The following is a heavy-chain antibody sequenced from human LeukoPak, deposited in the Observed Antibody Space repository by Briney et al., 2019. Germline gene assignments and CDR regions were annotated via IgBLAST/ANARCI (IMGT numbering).Heavy chain of an antibody. D-gene: IGHD2-2*01. V-gene: IGHV3-23*01. J-gene: IGHJ4*02. CDR1: GFTFSRHW. Sequence: GGSLRLSCAASGFTFSRHWIHWVRQAPGKGLEWVSAISGSGGSTYYADSVKGRFTISRDNSKNTLYLQMNSLRAEDTAIYYCAKGPRVPAADFYFDYWGQGTLVTVSS. CDR3: AKGPRVPAADFYFDY. CDR2: ISGSGGST.